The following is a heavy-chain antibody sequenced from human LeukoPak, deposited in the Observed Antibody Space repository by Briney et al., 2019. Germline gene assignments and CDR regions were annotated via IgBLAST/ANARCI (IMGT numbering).Heavy chain of an antibody. D-gene: IGHD3/OR15-3a*01. V-gene: IGHV3-49*04. J-gene: IGHJ4*02. Sequence: GGSLRLSCTASGFSFGDYGMNWVRQAPGKGLEWVGFVRSKVLGGTTEYATSVKGRFTISRDDSKSIAYLQMNSLRTEDTAVYYCTSRIFGTGDLGYWGQGTLVTVSS. CDR2: VRSKVLGGTT. CDR3: TSRIFGTGDLGY. CDR1: GFSFGDYG.